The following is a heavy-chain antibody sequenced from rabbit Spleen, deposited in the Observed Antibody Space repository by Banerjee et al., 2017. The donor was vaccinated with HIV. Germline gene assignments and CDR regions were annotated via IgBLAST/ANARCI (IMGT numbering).Heavy chain of an antibody. Sequence: QEQLVESGGGLVQPEGSLTLTCKASGVSFSGSSYMCWVRQAPGKGLEWIACINAATGKPVYATWAKGRFTISRTSSTTVTLRMTSLTAADRATYFCARDLVGVIGWNFYLWGQGTLVTVS. CDR1: GVSFSGSSY. CDR3: ARDLVGVIGWNFYL. V-gene: IGHV1S45*01. CDR2: INAATGKP. D-gene: IGHD1-1*01. J-gene: IGHJ4*01.